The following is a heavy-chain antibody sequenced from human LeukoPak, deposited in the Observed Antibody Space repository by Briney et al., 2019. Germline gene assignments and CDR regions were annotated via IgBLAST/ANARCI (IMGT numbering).Heavy chain of an antibody. D-gene: IGHD3-3*01. CDR1: GFTFSSYA. CDR3: ARDRGYDFWSGYYGYFDY. CDR2: INWNGGST. J-gene: IGHJ4*02. V-gene: IGHV3-20*04. Sequence: GGSLRLSCAASGFTFSSYAMSWVRQAPGKGLEWVSGINWNGGSTDYADSVKGRFTISRDNAKNSLYLQVNSLRAEDTALYYCARDRGYDFWSGYYGYFDYWGQGTLVTVSS.